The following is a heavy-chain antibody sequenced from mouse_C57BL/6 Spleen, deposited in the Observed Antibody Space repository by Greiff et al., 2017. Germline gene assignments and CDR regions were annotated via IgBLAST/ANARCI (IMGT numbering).Heavy chain of an antibody. CDR1: GYSITSDY. CDR3: ARFCYGSSYEGWYFDV. D-gene: IGHD1-1*01. V-gene: IGHV3-8*01. J-gene: IGHJ1*03. Sequence: EVQLQESGPGLAKPSQTLSLTCSVTGYSITSDYWNWIRKFPGNKLEYMGYISYSGSTYYNPSLKRRISITRDTSKNQYYLQLNSVTTEDTATYDGARFCYGSSYEGWYFDVWGTGTTVTVSS. CDR2: ISYSGST.